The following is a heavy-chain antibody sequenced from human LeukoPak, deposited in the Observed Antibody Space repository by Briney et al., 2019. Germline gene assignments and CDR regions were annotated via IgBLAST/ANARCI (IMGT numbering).Heavy chain of an antibody. CDR1: GGSFSGYY. CDR3: ARGRGDYVWGSYRYTYYFDY. Sequence: SETLSLTCAVSGGSFSGYYWSWIRQPPGKGLEWIGEINHSGSTNYNPSLKSRVTISVDTSKNQFSLKLSSVTAADTAVYYCARGRGDYVWGSYRYTYYFDYWGQGTLVTVSS. J-gene: IGHJ4*02. D-gene: IGHD3-16*02. V-gene: IGHV4-34*01. CDR2: INHSGST.